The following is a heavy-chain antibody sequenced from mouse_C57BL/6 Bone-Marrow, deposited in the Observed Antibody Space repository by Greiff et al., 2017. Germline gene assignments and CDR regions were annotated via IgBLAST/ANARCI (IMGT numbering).Heavy chain of an antibody. D-gene: IGHD2-5*01. J-gene: IGHJ3*01. CDR2: IDPSDSYT. CDR3: ALAYYSNTWFAY. Sequence: QVQLQQPGAELVRPGTSVKLSCKASGYTFTSYWMHWVKQRPGQGLEWIGVIDPSDSYTNYNQKFKGKATLTVDTSSSTAYMQLSSLTSEDSAVYYCALAYYSNTWFAYWGQGTLVTVSA. CDR1: GYTFTSYW. V-gene: IGHV1-59*01.